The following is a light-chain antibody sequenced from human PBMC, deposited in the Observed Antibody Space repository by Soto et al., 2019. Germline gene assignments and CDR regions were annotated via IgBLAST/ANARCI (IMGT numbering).Light chain of an antibody. J-gene: IGLJ3*02. CDR1: SGHSNYA. CDR2: LNSDGSH. V-gene: IGLV4-69*01. Sequence: QLVLTQSPSASASLGASVKLTCTLSSGHSNYAIAWHQQQPEKGPRYLMKLNSDGSHSKGDGIPDRFSGSSSGAERYLTISGLQSEDEADYYCQTWGTGLWVVGGGTKLTVL. CDR3: QTWGTGLWV.